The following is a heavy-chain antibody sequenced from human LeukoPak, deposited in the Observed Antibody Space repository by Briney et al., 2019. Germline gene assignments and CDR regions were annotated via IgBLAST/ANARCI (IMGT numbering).Heavy chain of an antibody. CDR3: ARTRGRYSYGP. Sequence: SETLSLTCAVYGGSFSGYHWSWIRQPPGKGLEWIGEINHSGSTNYNPSLKSRVTISVDTSKNQFSLKLSSVTAADTAVYYCARTRGRYSYGPWGQGTLVTVSS. CDR2: INHSGST. CDR1: GGSFSGYH. V-gene: IGHV4-34*01. D-gene: IGHD5-18*01. J-gene: IGHJ5*02.